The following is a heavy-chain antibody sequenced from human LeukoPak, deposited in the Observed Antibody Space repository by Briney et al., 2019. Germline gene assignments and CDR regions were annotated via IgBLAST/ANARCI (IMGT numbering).Heavy chain of an antibody. CDR3: AKDYPSPYYYDSSSHFDY. Sequence: GGSLRLSCAASGFTFSSYAMSWVRQAPGKGLEWVSAISGSGGSTYYADSVKGRFTISRDNSKNTLYLQMNSLRAEDTAVYYCAKDYPSPYYYDSSSHFDYWGQGTLATVSS. D-gene: IGHD3-22*01. CDR2: ISGSGGST. V-gene: IGHV3-23*01. J-gene: IGHJ4*02. CDR1: GFTFSSYA.